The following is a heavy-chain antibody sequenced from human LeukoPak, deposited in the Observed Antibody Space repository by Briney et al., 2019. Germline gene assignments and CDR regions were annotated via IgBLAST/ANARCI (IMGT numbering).Heavy chain of an antibody. D-gene: IGHD6-13*01. Sequence: ASVKVSCKASGYTFTSYGISWVRQAPGQGLEWMGWINPNSGGTNYAQKFQGRVTMTRDTSISTAYMELSRLRSADTAAYSCARLLTRGYSSRWYVYWGQGTLVTVSS. CDR3: ARLLTRGYSSRWYVY. J-gene: IGHJ4*02. CDR1: GYTFTSYG. V-gene: IGHV1-2*02. CDR2: INPNSGGT.